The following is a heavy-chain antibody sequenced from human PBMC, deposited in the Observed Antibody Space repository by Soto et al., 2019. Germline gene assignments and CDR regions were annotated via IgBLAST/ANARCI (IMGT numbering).Heavy chain of an antibody. Sequence: LSLTCAASGFTFSSYGMHWVRQAPGKGLEWVAVIWYDGSNKYYADSVKGRFTISRDNSKNTLYLQMNSLRAEDTAVYYCARDWALTMVRGVLGIGAFDIWGQGTMVTVSS. CDR1: GFTFSSYG. CDR2: IWYDGSNK. V-gene: IGHV3-33*01. CDR3: ARDWALTMVRGVLGIGAFDI. J-gene: IGHJ3*02. D-gene: IGHD3-10*01.